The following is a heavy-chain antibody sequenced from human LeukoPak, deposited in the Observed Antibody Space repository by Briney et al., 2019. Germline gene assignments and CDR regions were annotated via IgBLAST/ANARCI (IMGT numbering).Heavy chain of an antibody. CDR3: ARGSPPRRNYDSRGYYSYYFDY. Sequence: ASVTVSSKASGYTFTSYGISWVRQAPGQGLEWMGWISAYNGNTHYAQKLQGRVTMTTDTSTSTVYMELRSLRSDDTAVYYCARGSPPRRNYDSRGYYSYYFDYWGQGTLVTVSS. V-gene: IGHV1-18*01. CDR2: ISAYNGNT. CDR1: GYTFTSYG. D-gene: IGHD3-22*01. J-gene: IGHJ4*02.